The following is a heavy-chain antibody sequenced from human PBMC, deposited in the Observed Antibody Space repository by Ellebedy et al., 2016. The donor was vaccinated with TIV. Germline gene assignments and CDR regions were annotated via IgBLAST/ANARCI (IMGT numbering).Heavy chain of an antibody. J-gene: IGHJ4*02. D-gene: IGHD6-19*01. CDR3: ARDQWLGRAYYFDY. CDR1: GFTFSNYW. CDR2: IKQDGSEK. V-gene: IGHV3-7*01. Sequence: GESLKISCAASGFTFSNYWMSWVRQAPGKGLEWVANIKQDGSEKYYVDSVEGRLAISRDNAKNSMYLQMNSLRDEDTAVYYCARDQWLGRAYYFDYWGQGTLLTVSS.